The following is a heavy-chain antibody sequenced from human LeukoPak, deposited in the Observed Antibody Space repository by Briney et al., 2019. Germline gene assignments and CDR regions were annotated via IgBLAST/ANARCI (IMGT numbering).Heavy chain of an antibody. D-gene: IGHD4-17*01. CDR3: ARVVFDGDLDY. Sequence: GGSLRLPCAASGFTVSSNYMSWVRQAPGKGLEWVSVIYSGGSTYYADSVKGRFTISRDNSKNTLSLQMNSLRAEDTAVYYCARVVFDGDLDYWGQGTLVTVSS. J-gene: IGHJ4*02. V-gene: IGHV3-53*01. CDR1: GFTVSSNY. CDR2: IYSGGST.